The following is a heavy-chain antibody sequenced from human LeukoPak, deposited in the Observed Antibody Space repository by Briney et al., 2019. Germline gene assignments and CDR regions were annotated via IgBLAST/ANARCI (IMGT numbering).Heavy chain of an antibody. CDR3: AKADYGDYD. CDR2: ISGSGGSI. V-gene: IGHV3-23*01. J-gene: IGHJ4*02. D-gene: IGHD4-17*01. Sequence: GSLRLSCAVSGFTFSRYAMSWVRQAPGKGLEWVSGISGSGGSIYYADSVKGRFTISRDNSKNTLYLQMNSLRAEDTAAYYCAKADYGDYDWGQGTLVTVSS. CDR1: GFTFSRYA.